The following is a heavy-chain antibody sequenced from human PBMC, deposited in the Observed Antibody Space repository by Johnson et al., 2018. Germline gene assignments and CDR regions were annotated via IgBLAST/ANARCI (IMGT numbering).Heavy chain of an antibody. CDR1: GFAFSSYS. V-gene: IGHV3-48*01. CDR3: ANTLALGNTDAFDI. CDR2: ISSTSSSI. D-gene: IGHD7-27*01. Sequence: VQLVQCGGGLVQPGGSLRLSCAASGFAFSSYSMNWVRPAPGKGLEWVSYISSTSSSIYYADSVNGRFTISRDNAKNLLYLQMNNLRAADTAVYYCANTLALGNTDAFDIWGQGTVVTVSS. J-gene: IGHJ3*02.